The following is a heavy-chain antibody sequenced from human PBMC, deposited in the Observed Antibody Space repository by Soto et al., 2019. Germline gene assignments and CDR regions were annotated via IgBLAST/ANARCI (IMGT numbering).Heavy chain of an antibody. Sequence: QVQLQESGPGLVKPSETLSLTCSVSGGSISSDYWSWIRQPPVKGLEWIGYSYYTGSTNYNHSLETRVTISVATAKSQFSLKLRSVTAADTAVYYCARARRGVVVVAAREMEVWGKGTTVTVSS. CDR1: GGSISSDY. V-gene: IGHV4-59*01. J-gene: IGHJ6*04. D-gene: IGHD2-15*01. CDR2: SYYTGST. CDR3: ARARRGVVVVAAREMEV.